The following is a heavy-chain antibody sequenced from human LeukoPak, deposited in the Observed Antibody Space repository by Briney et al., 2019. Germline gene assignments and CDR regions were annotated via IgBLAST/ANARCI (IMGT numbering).Heavy chain of an antibody. CDR3: ARDLGRGYGMDV. CDR1: GFTLSTYS. Sequence: GGSLRLSCAASGFTLSTYSMNWVRQAPGKGLEWVSYITGSSRTIYYADSVKGRFTISRDNARNSLHLQMNSLREDDTAVYYCARDLGRGYGMDVWGQGTTVTVSS. J-gene: IGHJ6*02. D-gene: IGHD2-15*01. V-gene: IGHV3-48*02. CDR2: ITGSSRTI.